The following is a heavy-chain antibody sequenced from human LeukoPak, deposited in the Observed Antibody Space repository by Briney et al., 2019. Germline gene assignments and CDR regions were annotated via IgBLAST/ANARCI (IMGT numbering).Heavy chain of an antibody. CDR2: ISSSGSTI. CDR3: ARGQSNGDAFDI. V-gene: IGHV3-11*01. CDR1: GFTFSDYY. J-gene: IGHJ3*02. Sequence: GGSLRLSCAASGFTFSDYYMSWIRQAPGKGLEWVSYISSSGSTIYYADSVKGRFTIPRDNAKNSLYLQMNSPRAEDTAVYYCARGQSNGDAFDIWGQGTIVTVS.